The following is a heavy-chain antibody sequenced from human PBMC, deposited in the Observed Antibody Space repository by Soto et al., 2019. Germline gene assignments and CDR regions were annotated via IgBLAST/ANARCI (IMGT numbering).Heavy chain of an antibody. D-gene: IGHD3-3*01. CDR3: AQEVWSGPLDV. CDR1: GFTFSSYG. Sequence: GGSLRLSCAASGFTFSSYGMHWVRQAPGKGLEWVAVISYDGSNKYYADSVKGRFTISRDNSKNTLYLQMNSLRAEDTAAYYCAQEVWSGPLDVWGQGTTVTVSS. CDR2: ISYDGSNK. V-gene: IGHV3-30*18. J-gene: IGHJ6*02.